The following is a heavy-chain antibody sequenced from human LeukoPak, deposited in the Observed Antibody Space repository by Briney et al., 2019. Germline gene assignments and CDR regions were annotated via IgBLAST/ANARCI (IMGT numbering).Heavy chain of an antibody. CDR2: ISGYNEKT. CDR3: ARYTHDYDFWSGYIASYGMDV. J-gene: IGHJ6*02. V-gene: IGHV1-18*01. Sequence: ASVKVSCKASGYTFTRYGINWVRQAPGQGLEWMGWISGYNEKTNYAQKFQGRVTMTTDTSMNTAYMELRSLRSDDTAVYYCARYTHDYDFWSGYIASYGMDVWGQGTTVTVSS. CDR1: GYTFTRYG. D-gene: IGHD3-3*01.